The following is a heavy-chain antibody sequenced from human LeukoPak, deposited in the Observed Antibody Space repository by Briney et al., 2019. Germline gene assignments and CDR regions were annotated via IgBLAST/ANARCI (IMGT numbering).Heavy chain of an antibody. CDR3: AREGQNYYDTA. D-gene: IGHD3-22*01. Sequence: SQTLSLTCTVSGGSISSGDYYWSWIRQPPGKGLEWVGYIYYSGSTYYNPSLKSRVTISVDTSKNQFSLKLSSVTAADTAVYYCAREGQNYYDTAWGQGTLVTVSS. V-gene: IGHV4-30-4*08. CDR2: IYYSGST. CDR1: GGSISSGDYY. J-gene: IGHJ5*02.